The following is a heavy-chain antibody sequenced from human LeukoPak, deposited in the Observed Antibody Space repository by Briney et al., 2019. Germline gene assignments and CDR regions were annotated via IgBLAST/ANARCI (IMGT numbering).Heavy chain of an antibody. CDR3: ARDIFLDGVAVAGGDL. D-gene: IGHD6-19*01. CDR1: GYTFTTYY. Sequence: GASVKVSCKTSGYTFTTYYIHWVRQAPGQGLEWMGVIDPSGGSTIYAEKFQVRVTMTRDVSTSTVSMDLRSLRSEDTAVYYCARDIFLDGVAVAGGDLWGQGTLVTVSS. CDR2: IDPSGGST. J-gene: IGHJ5*02. V-gene: IGHV1-46*01.